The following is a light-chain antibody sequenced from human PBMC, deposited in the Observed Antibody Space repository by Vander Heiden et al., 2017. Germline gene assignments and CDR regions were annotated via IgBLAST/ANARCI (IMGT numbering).Light chain of an antibody. CDR2: AAS. CDR1: QGISNY. J-gene: IGKJ1*01. Sequence: DIQMTQSPSSLSASVGDRVTITCRASQGISNYLAWYQQKPGKGPKLLIYAASTLQSGVPSRFSGSGYGTDFTLTISSRQPEDVATYYCQKNNSHPSWTFGQGTKVEIK. CDR3: QKNNSHPSWT. V-gene: IGKV1-27*01.